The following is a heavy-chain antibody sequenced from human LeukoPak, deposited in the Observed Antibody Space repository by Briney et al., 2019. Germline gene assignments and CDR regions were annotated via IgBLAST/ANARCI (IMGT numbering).Heavy chain of an antibody. D-gene: IGHD2-15*01. J-gene: IGHJ4*02. CDR2: ISGSGGST. CDR3: AKGPHVVVVAATRDFDY. CDR1: GFTFSSYA. Sequence: GGSLRLSCAASGFTFSSYAMSWVRQAPGKGLEWVSAISGSGGSTYYADSVKGRFTISRDNSKNTLYLQMNSLRAEDTAVYYCAKGPHVVVVAATRDFDYWGQGTLVTVSS. V-gene: IGHV3-23*01.